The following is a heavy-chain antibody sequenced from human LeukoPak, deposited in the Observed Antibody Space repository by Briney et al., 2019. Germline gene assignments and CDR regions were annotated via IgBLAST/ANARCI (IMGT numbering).Heavy chain of an antibody. J-gene: IGHJ4*02. CDR3: ARGNYYDSSGYYGYFDY. D-gene: IGHD3-22*01. CDR1: GGSISSSSYY. CDR2: IYYSGST. Sequence: SETLSLTCTVSGGSISSSSYYWGWIRQPPGKGLEWIGSIYYSGSTYYNPSLKSRVTISVDTSKNQFSLKLSSVTAADTAVYYCARGNYYDSSGYYGYFDYWGQGTLVTVSS. V-gene: IGHV4-39*07.